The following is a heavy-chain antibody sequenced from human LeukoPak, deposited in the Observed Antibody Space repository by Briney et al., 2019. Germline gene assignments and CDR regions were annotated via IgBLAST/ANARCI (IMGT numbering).Heavy chain of an antibody. J-gene: IGHJ5*02. CDR3: ARHVRLGYCSSTSCYLGFDP. CDR2: VNHSGST. CDR1: GGSISSGSYY. V-gene: IGHV4-39*01. D-gene: IGHD2-2*01. Sequence: SQTLSLTCTVSGGSISSGSYYWSWIRQPPGKGLEWIGEVNHSGSTNYNPSLKSRVTISVDTSKNQFSLKLSSVTAADTAVYYCARHVRLGYCSSTSCYLGFDPWGQGTLVTVSS.